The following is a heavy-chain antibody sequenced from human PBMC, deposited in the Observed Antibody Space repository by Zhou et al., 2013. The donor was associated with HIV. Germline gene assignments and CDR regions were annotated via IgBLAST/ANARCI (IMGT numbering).Heavy chain of an antibody. CDR3: AGGAENVDTQGPWYFDY. CDR1: GGTFSSYA. V-gene: IGHV1-69*05. D-gene: IGHD5-18*01. J-gene: IGHJ4*02. Sequence: QVQLVQSGAEVKKPGSSVKVSCKASGGTFSSYAISWVRQAPGQGLEWMGGIIPIFGTANYAQKFQGRVTITTDESTSTAYMELSSLRSEDTAVYYCAGGAENVDTQGPWYFDYWGQGTLVTVSS. CDR2: IIPIFGTA.